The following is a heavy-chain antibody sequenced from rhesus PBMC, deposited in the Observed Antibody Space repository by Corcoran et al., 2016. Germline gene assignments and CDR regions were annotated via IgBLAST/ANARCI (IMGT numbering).Heavy chain of an antibody. CDR3: TRGGGTAGTVY. D-gene: IGHD5-24*01. J-gene: IGHJ4*01. V-gene: IGHV3-16*01. CDR1: GFTFSNYW. Sequence: EVQLVESGGGLVQPGGSLRLSCAASGFTFSNYWLSWVRQAPGKGLEWVGRIKNKADGGTAADAESVKGRFTISRDDSKNTLYLQMNSLKTEDTAMYYCTRGGGTAGTVYWGQGVLVTVSS. CDR2: IKNKADGGTA.